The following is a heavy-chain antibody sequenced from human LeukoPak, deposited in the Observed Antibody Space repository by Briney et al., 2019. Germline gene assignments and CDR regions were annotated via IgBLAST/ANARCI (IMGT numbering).Heavy chain of an antibody. Sequence: QPGGSLPLSCAASGFTFSSYEMNWVRQGPGKGLEWVSYISSSGTTKYYADSVKGRFTLSRDNAKKSLSLQMNSLRAEDTAIYYCARSNRDALDMWGQGTVVTVSS. V-gene: IGHV3-48*03. CDR3: ARSNRDALDM. J-gene: IGHJ3*02. CDR2: ISSSGTTK. D-gene: IGHD2/OR15-2a*01. CDR1: GFTFSSYE.